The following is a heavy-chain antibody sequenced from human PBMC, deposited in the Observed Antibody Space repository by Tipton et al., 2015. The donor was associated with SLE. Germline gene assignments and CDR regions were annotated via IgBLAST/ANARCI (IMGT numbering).Heavy chain of an antibody. Sequence: QSGAEVKKPGASVKVSCKASGYTFTSYYMNWVRQAPGQGLEWMGWINPNSGGTNYAQKVQGSVTMTRDTSITIAYMELSRLRSDDTAVCYGARCSTRGSFDIGVRGQGTTVSFFS. CDR1: GYTFTSYY. D-gene: IGHD2-15*01. J-gene: IGHJ6*02. CDR3: ARCSTRGSFDIGV. CDR2: INPNSGGT. V-gene: IGHV1-2*02.